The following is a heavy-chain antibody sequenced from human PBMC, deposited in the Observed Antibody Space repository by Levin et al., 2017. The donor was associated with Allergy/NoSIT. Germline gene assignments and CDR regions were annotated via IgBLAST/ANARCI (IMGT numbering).Heavy chain of an antibody. CDR1: GFTFSNHG. Sequence: GASVKVSCAASGFTFSNHGLGWARQAPGKGLEWVATISSSGDNTFYADSVKGRFTVSRDKSTNMVYLQLSDLRVDDTAVYYCAKCLRPYYYMDVWGKGTMVMVSS. J-gene: IGHJ6*03. CDR2: ISSSGDNT. V-gene: IGHV3-23*01. CDR3: AKCLRPYYYMDV.